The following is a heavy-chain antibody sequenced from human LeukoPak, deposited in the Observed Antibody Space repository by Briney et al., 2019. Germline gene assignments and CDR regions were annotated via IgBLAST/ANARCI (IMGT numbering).Heavy chain of an antibody. CDR2: ISGSGGST. Sequence: GGTLTLSCAASGFTFSSYGMSWVRQAPGKGLKWVSSISGSGGSTYYADSVKGRFTISRDNSKNTLYLQMNSLRAEDTAVYYCAKDRRYYDSSGYCDYWGQGTLVTVSS. CDR1: GFTFSSYG. CDR3: AKDRRYYDSSGYCDY. J-gene: IGHJ4*02. V-gene: IGHV3-23*01. D-gene: IGHD3-22*01.